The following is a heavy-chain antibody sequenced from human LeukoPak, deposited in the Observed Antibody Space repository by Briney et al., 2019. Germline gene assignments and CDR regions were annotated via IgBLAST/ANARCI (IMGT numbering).Heavy chain of an antibody. V-gene: IGHV3-48*03. CDR1: GFTFSSYE. Sequence: QPGGSLRLSCAASGFTFSSYEMNWVRQAPGKGLEWVSYISSSGSTMYYADSVKGRFTISRDNAKNSLYLQMNSLRAEDTAVYYCARDYLYCSSTSCRRHYYMDVWGKGTTVTVSS. D-gene: IGHD2-2*01. CDR3: ARDYLYCSSTSCRRHYYMDV. CDR2: ISSSGSTM. J-gene: IGHJ6*03.